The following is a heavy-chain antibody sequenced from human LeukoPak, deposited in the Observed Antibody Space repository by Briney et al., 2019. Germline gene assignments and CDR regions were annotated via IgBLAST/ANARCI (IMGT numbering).Heavy chain of an antibody. CDR3: ARDLIPSSIAARLYYYYGMDV. Sequence: PSETLSLTCAVYGGSLSGYYWSWIRQPPGKGLEWIGEINHSGSTNYNPSLKSRVTISVDTSKNQFSLKLSSVTAADTAVYYCARDLIPSSIAARLYYYYGMDVWGQGTTVTVSS. J-gene: IGHJ6*02. D-gene: IGHD6-6*01. V-gene: IGHV4-34*01. CDR2: INHSGST. CDR1: GGSLSGYY.